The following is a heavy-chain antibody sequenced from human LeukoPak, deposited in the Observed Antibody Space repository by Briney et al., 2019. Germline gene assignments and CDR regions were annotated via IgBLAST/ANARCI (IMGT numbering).Heavy chain of an antibody. CDR2: ISWNSGSI. Sequence: GRSLRLSCAASGFTFDDYAMHWVRQAPGKGLEWVSGISWNSGSIGYADSVKGRFTISRDNAKNSLYLQMNSLRAEDTALYYCARDSGGSYFYAFDIWGQGTMVTVSS. V-gene: IGHV3-9*01. CDR1: GFTFDDYA. J-gene: IGHJ3*02. CDR3: ARDSGGSYFYAFDI. D-gene: IGHD1-26*01.